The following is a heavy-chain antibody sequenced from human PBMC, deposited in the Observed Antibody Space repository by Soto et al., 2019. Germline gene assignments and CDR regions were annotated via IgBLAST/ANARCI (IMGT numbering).Heavy chain of an antibody. CDR1: GFIFSSYT. Sequence: QVHLVESGGGVAQPGESLRLSCAVSGFIFSSYTMHWVRQAPGKGLEWVALIFPNGRSIFYTESVRGRFTISRDNSKNMLYLEMDSLRLEDTAVYHCARERDYFGSGSVPDYWGQGTLVTVSS. J-gene: IGHJ4*02. V-gene: IGHV3-30*04. D-gene: IGHD3-10*01. CDR2: IFPNGRSI. CDR3: ARERDYFGSGSVPDY.